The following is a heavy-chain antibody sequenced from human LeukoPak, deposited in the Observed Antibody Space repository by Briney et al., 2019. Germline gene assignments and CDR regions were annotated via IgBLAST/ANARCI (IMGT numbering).Heavy chain of an antibody. V-gene: IGHV4-39*07. CDR3: ARESYYDFWSGYYPDSHKIPNYMDV. J-gene: IGHJ6*03. CDR2: IYYSGST. CDR1: GGSISSSSYY. D-gene: IGHD3-3*01. Sequence: SETLSLTCTVSGGSISSSSYYWGWIRQPPGKGLEWIGSIYYSGSTNYNPSLKSRVTISVDTSKNQFSLKLSSVTAADTAVYYCARESYYDFWSGYYPDSHKIPNYMDVWGKGTTVTVSS.